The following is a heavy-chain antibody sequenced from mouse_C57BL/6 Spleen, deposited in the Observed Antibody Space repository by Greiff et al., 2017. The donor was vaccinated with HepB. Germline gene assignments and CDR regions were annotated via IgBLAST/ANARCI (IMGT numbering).Heavy chain of an antibody. Sequence: QVQLQQPGAELVRPGSSVKLSCKASGYTFTSYWMHWVKQRPIQGLEWIGNIDPSDSETHYNQKFKGKATLTVDKSSSTAYMQLSSLTSEDSAVYYCARWDYGSSSLDYWGQGTTLTVSS. V-gene: IGHV1-52*01. CDR3: ARWDYGSSSLDY. J-gene: IGHJ2*01. CDR1: GYTFTSYW. CDR2: IDPSDSET. D-gene: IGHD1-1*01.